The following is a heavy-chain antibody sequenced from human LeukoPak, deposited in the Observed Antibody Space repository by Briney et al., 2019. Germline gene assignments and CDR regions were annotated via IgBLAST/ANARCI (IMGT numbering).Heavy chain of an antibody. J-gene: IGHJ5*02. CDR3: ARGPAAAIHLSWFDP. D-gene: IGHD2-2*02. Sequence: ASVTVSCKASGYTFTSYYMHWVRQAPGQGLEWMGIINPSGGSTSYAQKFQGRVTMTRNTSISTAYMELSSLRSEDTAVYYCARGPAAAIHLSWFDPWGQGTLVTVSS. V-gene: IGHV1-46*01. CDR2: INPSGGST. CDR1: GYTFTSYY.